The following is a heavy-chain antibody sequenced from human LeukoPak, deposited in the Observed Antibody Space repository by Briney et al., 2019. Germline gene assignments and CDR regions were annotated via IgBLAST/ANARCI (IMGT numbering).Heavy chain of an antibody. D-gene: IGHD1-26*01. V-gene: IGHV1-46*01. J-gene: IGHJ4*02. Sequence: VASVKVSCKASGYTFTGYYMHWVRQAPGQGLEWMGIINPSGGSTSYAQKFQGRVTMTRDMSTSTVYMELSSLRSEDTAVYYCGRVSGSYFNLDWGQGTLVTVSS. CDR1: GYTFTGYY. CDR3: GRVSGSYFNLD. CDR2: INPSGGST.